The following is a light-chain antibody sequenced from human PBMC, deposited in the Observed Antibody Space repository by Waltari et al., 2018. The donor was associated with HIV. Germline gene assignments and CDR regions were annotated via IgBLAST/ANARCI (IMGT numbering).Light chain of an antibody. CDR1: NIGSKS. Sequence: YVLTHPPPVSVASGQTARLPRGGNNIGSKSVHWYQQRPGKAPVLFVYDDSDRPSGIPDRFSGSNSGNTASLTISRLEAGDEADYYCQLCDKSSRVVFGGGTKLTVL. CDR3: QLCDKSSRVV. V-gene: IGLV3-21*02. CDR2: DDS. J-gene: IGLJ2*01.